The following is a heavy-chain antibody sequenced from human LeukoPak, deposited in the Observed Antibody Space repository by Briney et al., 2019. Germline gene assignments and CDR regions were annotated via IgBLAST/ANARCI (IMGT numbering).Heavy chain of an antibody. J-gene: IGHJ4*02. CDR3: AGRTYYYDSSGYHSFDY. V-gene: IGHV4-38-2*02. Sequence: SETLSLTCTVSGYSISSGYYWGWIRQPPGKGLEWIGSIYHSGSTYYNPSLKSRVTISVDTSKNQFSLKLSSVTAADTAVYYCAGRTYYYDSSGYHSFDYWGQGTLVTVSS. CDR1: GYSISSGYY. D-gene: IGHD3-22*01. CDR2: IYHSGST.